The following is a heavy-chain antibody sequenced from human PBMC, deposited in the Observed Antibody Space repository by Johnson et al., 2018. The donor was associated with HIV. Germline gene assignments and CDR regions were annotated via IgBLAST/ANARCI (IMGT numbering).Heavy chain of an antibody. D-gene: IGHD4-17*01. CDR2: ISYDGNNK. Sequence: QVQLVESGGGVVQPGRSLRLSCASSGFTFSSYAMHWVRQAPGKGLKWVAVISYDGNNKYYADSVTGRFTISRDNSKNTLYLQINSLRAEDTAVYYCARVSSSVTTARYGAFDIWGQGTMVIVSS. V-gene: IGHV3-30-3*01. J-gene: IGHJ3*02. CDR1: GFTFSSYA. CDR3: ARVSSSVTTARYGAFDI.